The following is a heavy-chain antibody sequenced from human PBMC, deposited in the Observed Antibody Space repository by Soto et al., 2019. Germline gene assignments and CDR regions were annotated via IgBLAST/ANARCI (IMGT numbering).Heavy chain of an antibody. V-gene: IGHV3-23*01. Sequence: EVQLLESGGGLVQPGGSRRLSCAASGFTFSSYAMSWVRQAPGKGLEWVSGISGSGGSTYYAASVKSRLTISKDNSKNTLGLQKNSLRAEDTTVYYCANWVPASKRDASDIWGQGTMVTVSS. CDR2: ISGSGGST. CDR3: ANWVPASKRDASDI. D-gene: IGHD2-2*01. J-gene: IGHJ3*02. CDR1: GFTFSSYA.